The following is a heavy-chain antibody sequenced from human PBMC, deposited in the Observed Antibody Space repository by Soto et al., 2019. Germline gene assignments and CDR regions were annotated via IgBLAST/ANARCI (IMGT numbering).Heavy chain of an antibody. Sequence: PGGSLRLSCAASGFTFSSYGMHWVRQAPGKGLEWVAVISYDGSNKYYADSVKGRFTISRDNSKNTLYLQMNSLRAEDTAVYYCAKEGLDYGVVSPILDYWGQGTLVTVSS. CDR1: GFTFSSYG. J-gene: IGHJ4*02. V-gene: IGHV3-30*18. CDR2: ISYDGSNK. CDR3: AKEGLDYGVVSPILDY. D-gene: IGHD4-17*01.